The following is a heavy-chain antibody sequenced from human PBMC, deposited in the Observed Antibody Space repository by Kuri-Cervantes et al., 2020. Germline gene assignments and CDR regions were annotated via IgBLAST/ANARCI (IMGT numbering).Heavy chain of an antibody. D-gene: IGHD1-26*01. CDR2: ISSSGSTI. V-gene: IGHV3-48*03. CDR3: AKDFSGATEDDAFDI. CDR1: GFTFSSYG. Sequence: GESLKISCAASGFTFSSYGMNWVRQAPGKGLEWVSYISSSGSTIYYADSVKGRFTISRDNSKNTLYLQMNSLRAEDTAVYYCAKDFSGATEDDAFDIWGQGTMVTVSS. J-gene: IGHJ3*02.